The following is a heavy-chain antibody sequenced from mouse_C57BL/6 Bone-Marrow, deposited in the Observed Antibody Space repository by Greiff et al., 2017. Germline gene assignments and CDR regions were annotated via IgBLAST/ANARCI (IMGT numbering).Heavy chain of an antibody. V-gene: IGHV5-6*01. J-gene: IGHJ2*01. D-gene: IGHD1-1*01. Sequence: EVKLMESGGDLVKPGGSLKLSCAASGFTFSSYGMSWVRQTPDKRLEWVATISSGGSYTYYPASVKGRFTISRDNAKNTLYLQMSSLKSEDTAMSYCARGDYGSGRDCWGQGTTLTVSS. CDR3: ARGDYGSGRDC. CDR2: ISSGGSYT. CDR1: GFTFSSYG.